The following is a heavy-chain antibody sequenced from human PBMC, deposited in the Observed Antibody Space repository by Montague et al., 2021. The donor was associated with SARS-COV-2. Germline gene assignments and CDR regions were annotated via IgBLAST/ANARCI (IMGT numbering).Heavy chain of an antibody. V-gene: IGHV4-39*02. CDR2: FYYTGST. Sequence: SETLSLTCAVSDDSITSSTYYWAWIRQPPGKGLAWIGRFYYTGSTYYNPSLKSRVTMSVDTSKKHFSLHLNSVTAADTAVYYCARGRSGFFSPLDYWGQGTLVTVSS. J-gene: IGHJ4*02. D-gene: IGHD3-3*01. CDR3: ARGRSGFFSPLDY. CDR1: DDSITSSTYY.